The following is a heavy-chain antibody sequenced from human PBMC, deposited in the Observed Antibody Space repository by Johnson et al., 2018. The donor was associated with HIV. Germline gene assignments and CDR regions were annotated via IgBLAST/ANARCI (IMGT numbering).Heavy chain of an antibody. CDR1: GFTFDDYA. CDR3: ARDQVVEMATIIGDDAFDI. D-gene: IGHD5-24*01. Sequence: VQLVESGGGLVKPGRSLRLSCAASGFTFDDYAMHWVRQAPGKGLEWVSGISWNSGSIGYADSVKGRFTISRDNAKNTLYLQMNSLRAEDTAVYYCARDQVVEMATIIGDDAFDIWGQGTMVTVSS. J-gene: IGHJ3*02. CDR2: ISWNSGSI. V-gene: IGHV3-9*01.